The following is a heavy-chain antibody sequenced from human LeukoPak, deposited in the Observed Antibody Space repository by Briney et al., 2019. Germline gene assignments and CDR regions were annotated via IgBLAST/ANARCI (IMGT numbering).Heavy chain of an antibody. Sequence: PGGSLRLSCAASGFTFSSYAMSWVRQAPGKGLEWVSAISGSGGSTYYADSVKGRFTISRDNSKNTLYLQMNSLRAEDTAVYYCAKSYIPTWGSGWYLYYFDYWGQGTLVTVSP. CDR3: AKSYIPTWGSGWYLYYFDY. CDR2: ISGSGGST. CDR1: GFTFSSYA. J-gene: IGHJ4*02. V-gene: IGHV3-23*01. D-gene: IGHD6-19*01.